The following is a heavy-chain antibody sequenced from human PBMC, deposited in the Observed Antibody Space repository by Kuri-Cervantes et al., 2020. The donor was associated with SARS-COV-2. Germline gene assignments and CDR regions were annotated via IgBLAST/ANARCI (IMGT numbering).Heavy chain of an antibody. J-gene: IGHJ4*02. Sequence: GGSLRLSCAVSGFTVSRNYMSWVRQAPGKGLEWVSGVSWNGSRTHYADSVKGRFIISRDNSRNFLYQQMNSLRPEDMAVYYCVRHKAAAGIVAPDWGQGTPVTVSS. V-gene: IGHV3-19*01. CDR1: GFTVSRNY. CDR3: VRHKAAAGIVAPD. CDR2: VSWNGSRT. D-gene: IGHD6-13*01.